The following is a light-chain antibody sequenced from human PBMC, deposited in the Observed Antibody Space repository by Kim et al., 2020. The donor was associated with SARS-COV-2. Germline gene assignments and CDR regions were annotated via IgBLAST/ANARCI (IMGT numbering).Light chain of an antibody. CDR1: QSISNF. CDR3: QQYNDYPRT. J-gene: IGKJ1*01. Sequence: AAVGHRVTITCRASQSISNFLDWYQQKPGKAPNLLVYKASTLQSGVPTMFSGGGSGTEFTLAISSLQPDDFATYYCQQYNDYPRTFGQGTKVDIK. CDR2: KAS. V-gene: IGKV1-5*03.